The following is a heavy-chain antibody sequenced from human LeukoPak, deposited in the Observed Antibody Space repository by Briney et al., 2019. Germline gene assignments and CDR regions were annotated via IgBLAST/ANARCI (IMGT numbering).Heavy chain of an antibody. CDR2: IKQDGSEK. D-gene: IGHD1-26*01. V-gene: IGHV3-7*01. J-gene: IGHJ4*02. CDR3: ARGYWQLGY. Sequence: GSLRLSCAVSGFTFSSYWMSWVRQAPGKGLEWVANIKQDGSEKYYVDSVKGRFTISRDNAKNSLYLQMNSLRAGDTAVYYCARGYWQLGYWGQGTLVTVSS. CDR1: GFTFSSYW.